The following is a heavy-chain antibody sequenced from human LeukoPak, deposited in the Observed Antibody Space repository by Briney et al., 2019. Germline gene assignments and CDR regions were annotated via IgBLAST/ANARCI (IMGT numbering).Heavy chain of an antibody. CDR1: GFTFNSYS. V-gene: IGHV3-21*01. CDR3: ARSQLGSRNYYDSSGYGY. D-gene: IGHD3-22*01. Sequence: EGPLRLSCAASGFTFNSYSMNWVRQAPGKGLEWVSSISSSSSYIYYADSVKGRFTISRDNAKNSLYLQMNSLRAEDTAVYYCARSQLGSRNYYDSSGYGYWGQGTLVTVSS. CDR2: ISSSSSYI. J-gene: IGHJ4*02.